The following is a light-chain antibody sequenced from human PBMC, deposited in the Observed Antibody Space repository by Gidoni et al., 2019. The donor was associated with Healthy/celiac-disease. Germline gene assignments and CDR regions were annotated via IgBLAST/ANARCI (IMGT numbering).Light chain of an antibody. CDR3: QQRSNWPPLT. Sequence: EIVLTQSPATLSLSPGERATLSCRASQSVSSYLAWYQQKPGQAPRLLTYDASNRATGIPARFSGSGSGTDFTLTNSSLEPEDFAVYYCQQRSNWPPLTFGGGTKVEIK. V-gene: IGKV3-11*01. CDR1: QSVSSY. J-gene: IGKJ4*01. CDR2: DAS.